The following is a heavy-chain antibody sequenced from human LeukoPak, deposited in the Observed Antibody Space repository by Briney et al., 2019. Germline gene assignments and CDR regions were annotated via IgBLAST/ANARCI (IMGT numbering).Heavy chain of an antibody. CDR3: AKDGDWRPAAD. D-gene: IGHD2-2*01. V-gene: IGHV3-23*01. J-gene: IGHJ4*02. CDR2: ITNSGDRT. CDR1: GFTFSSSA. Sequence: GGSLRLSCAASGFTFSSSAMSWVRQAPGKGLEWVSSITNSGDRTYYADAVRGQFTTSRDNSKSTLFLQMRSLRVEDTAIYYCAKDGDWRPAADWGQGTLVIVSS.